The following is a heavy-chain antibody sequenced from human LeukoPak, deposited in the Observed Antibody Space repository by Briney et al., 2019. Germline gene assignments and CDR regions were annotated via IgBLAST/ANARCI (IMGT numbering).Heavy chain of an antibody. D-gene: IGHD6-19*01. Sequence: SETLSLTCTVSGGSISSYYWSWIRQPPGKGLEWIGYIYYSGSTNYNPSLKSRVTISVDTSKNQFSLKLSSVTAADTAVYYCARTYSSGWYSPPREFDLWGRGTLVTVSS. CDR1: GGSISSYY. J-gene: IGHJ2*01. CDR3: ARTYSSGWYSPPREFDL. CDR2: IYYSGST. V-gene: IGHV4-59*08.